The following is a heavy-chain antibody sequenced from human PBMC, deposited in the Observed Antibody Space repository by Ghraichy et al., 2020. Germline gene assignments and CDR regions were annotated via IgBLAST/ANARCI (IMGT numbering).Heavy chain of an antibody. J-gene: IGHJ4*02. CDR1: GFSLSTSGVG. V-gene: IGHV2-5*02. CDR2: IYLDDDK. Sequence: SGPTLVKPTQTLTLTCTFSGFSLSTSGVGVGWIRQPPGKALEWLALIYLDDDKRYSPSLKSRLTITKDTSKNQVVLTMTNMDPVDTATYYCAHSSLTYYYDSSGPFDYWGQGTLVTVSS. D-gene: IGHD3-22*01. CDR3: AHSSLTYYYDSSGPFDY.